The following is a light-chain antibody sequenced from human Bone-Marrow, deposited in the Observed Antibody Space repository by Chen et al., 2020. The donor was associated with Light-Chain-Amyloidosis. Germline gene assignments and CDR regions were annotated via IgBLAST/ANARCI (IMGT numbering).Light chain of an antibody. Sequence: SYVLTQPSSVSVAPGQTGTIACGGTNIGSTSVHWYQQTPGQAPLLVVYDDSDRPSGIPERLSGSNSGNTATLTISRVEAGDEADYYCQVWDRSSDRPVFGGGTKLTVL. CDR1: NIGSTS. CDR3: QVWDRSSDRPV. J-gene: IGLJ3*02. CDR2: DDS. V-gene: IGLV3-21*02.